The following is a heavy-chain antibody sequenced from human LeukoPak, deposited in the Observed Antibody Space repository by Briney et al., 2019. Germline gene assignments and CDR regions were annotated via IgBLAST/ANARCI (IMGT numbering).Heavy chain of an antibody. J-gene: IGHJ5*02. D-gene: IGHD3-10*01. CDR3: ARTKRITMVRGAGWFDP. CDR1: GYTFTGYY. CDR2: INPNSGGT. V-gene: IGHV1-2*02. Sequence: ASVKVSCKASGYTFTGYYMHWVRQAPGQGLEWMGWINPNSGGTNYAQKFQGRVTMTRDTSISTAYMELSRLRSDDTAVYYCARTKRITMVRGAGWFDPWGQGTLVTVSS.